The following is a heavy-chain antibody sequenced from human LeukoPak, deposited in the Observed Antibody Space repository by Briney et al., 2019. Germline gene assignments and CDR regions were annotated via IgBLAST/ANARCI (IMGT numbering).Heavy chain of an antibody. Sequence: SETLPLTCAVYGGSFSGYYWSWIRQPPGKGLEWIGEINHSGSTNYNPSLKSRVTISVDTSKNQFSLKLSSVTAADTAVYYCARREYSSWKTRHEYFQHWGQGTLVTVSS. CDR3: ARREYSSWKTRHEYFQH. J-gene: IGHJ1*01. D-gene: IGHD6-6*01. CDR1: GGSFSGYY. V-gene: IGHV4-34*01. CDR2: INHSGST.